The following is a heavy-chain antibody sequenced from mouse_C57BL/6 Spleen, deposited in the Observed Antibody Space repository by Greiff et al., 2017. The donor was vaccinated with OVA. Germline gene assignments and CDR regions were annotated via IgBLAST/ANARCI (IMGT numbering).Heavy chain of an antibody. CDR3: ARWGYYGSRGGYFDV. CDR2: IYPGDGDT. V-gene: IGHV1-80*01. CDR1: GYAFSSYW. Sequence: VKLVESGAELVKPGASVKISCKASGYAFSSYWMNWVKQRPGKGLEWIGQIYPGDGDTNYNGKFKGKATLTADKSSSTAYMQLSSLTSEDSAVYFCARWGYYGSRGGYFDVWGTGTTVTVSS. J-gene: IGHJ1*03. D-gene: IGHD1-1*01.